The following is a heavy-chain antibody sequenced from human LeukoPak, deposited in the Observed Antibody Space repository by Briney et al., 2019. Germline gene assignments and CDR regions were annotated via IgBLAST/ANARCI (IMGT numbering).Heavy chain of an antibody. CDR3: ARGQGLRQLASFFDY. D-gene: IGHD6-13*01. J-gene: IGHJ4*02. CDR1: GGSFSGYY. CDR2: INHSGST. Sequence: SETLSLTCAVYGGSFSGYYWSWIRQPPGKGLEWIGEINHSGSTNYNPSLKSRVTISVDTSKNQFSLKLSSVTAADTAVYYCARGQGLRQLASFFDYWGQGTLVTVSS. V-gene: IGHV4-34*01.